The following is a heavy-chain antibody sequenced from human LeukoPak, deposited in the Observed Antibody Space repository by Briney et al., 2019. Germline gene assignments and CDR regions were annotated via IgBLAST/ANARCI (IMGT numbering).Heavy chain of an antibody. CDR1: GGSFSGYS. Sequence: PSETLSLTCAVYGGSFSGYSWSWIRQPPGKGLEWIEEINQRRNTNYNPSLKSRVTISIDTSKNQFSLKLSSVTAADTAVYYCARHGWHAWYFDLWGRGTLVTVSS. D-gene: IGHD6-19*01. CDR2: INQRRNT. CDR3: ARHGWHAWYFDL. V-gene: IGHV4-34*01. J-gene: IGHJ2*01.